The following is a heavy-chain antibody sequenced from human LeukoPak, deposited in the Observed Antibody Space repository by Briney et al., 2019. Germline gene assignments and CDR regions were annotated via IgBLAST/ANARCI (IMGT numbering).Heavy chain of an antibody. J-gene: IGHJ4*02. Sequence: SPSETLSLTCSVSGGSISSTAYHWSWFRQHPGKGLEWIGYIYYTGRTYYSPSLKSRVTISLDTSKNQISLNLSSLTAADTAVYYCASGELRHGLQVHYWGQGTLVAVSS. CDR3: ASGELRHGLQVHY. D-gene: IGHD3/OR15-3a*01. CDR1: GGSISSTAYH. V-gene: IGHV4-31*03. CDR2: IYYTGRT.